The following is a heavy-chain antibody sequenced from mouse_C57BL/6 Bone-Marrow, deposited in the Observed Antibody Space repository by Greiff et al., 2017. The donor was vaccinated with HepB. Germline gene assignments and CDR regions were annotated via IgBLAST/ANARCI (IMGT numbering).Heavy chain of an antibody. V-gene: IGHV1-55*01. CDR3: ASGGYPYYAMDY. D-gene: IGHD1-1*02. J-gene: IGHJ4*01. CDR1: GYTFTSYW. CDR2: IYPGSGST. Sequence: VQLQPPGAELVKPGASVKMSCKASGYTFTSYWITWVKPRPGQGLEWIGDIYPGSGSTNYNEKFKSKATLTVDTSSSTAYMQLSSLTSEDSAVYYCASGGYPYYAMDYWGQGTSVTVSS.